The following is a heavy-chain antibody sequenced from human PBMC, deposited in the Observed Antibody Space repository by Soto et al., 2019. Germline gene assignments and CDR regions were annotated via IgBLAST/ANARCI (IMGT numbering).Heavy chain of an antibody. CDR2: IKSKNDGGAT. Sequence: NPGGSLRLSCAASGFTFNNYAMNWVRQAPGKGLEWVGRIKSKNDGGATEYSAPVKDRFTISRDDSKNTLYLQMNSLKTEDTAVYYCTTDAQWGIWGQGTMVTVSS. CDR1: GFTFNNYA. V-gene: IGHV3-15*07. D-gene: IGHD2-8*01. CDR3: TTDAQWGI. J-gene: IGHJ3*02.